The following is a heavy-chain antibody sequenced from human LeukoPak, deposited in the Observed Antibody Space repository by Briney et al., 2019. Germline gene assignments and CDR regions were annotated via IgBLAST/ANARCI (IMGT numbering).Heavy chain of an antibody. D-gene: IGHD6-19*01. V-gene: IGHV1-18*01. CDR2: ISAYNGNT. J-gene: IGHJ2*01. CDR3: ARARVAVAGTWYFDL. Sequence: ASVKVSCKASGYTFTSYGISWVRQAPGQGLEWMGWISAYNGNTNYAQKLQGRVTMTTDTSTSTAYMELRSLRSDDTAVYYCARARVAVAGTWYFDLWGRGTLVTVSS. CDR1: GYTFTSYG.